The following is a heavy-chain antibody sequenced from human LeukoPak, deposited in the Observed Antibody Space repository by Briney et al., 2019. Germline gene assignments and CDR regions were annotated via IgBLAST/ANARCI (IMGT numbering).Heavy chain of an antibody. CDR3: AREERYCSSTSCFLYFDY. J-gene: IGHJ4*02. D-gene: IGHD2-2*01. CDR1: GYTFTSYG. V-gene: IGHV1-18*01. Sequence: ASVKVSCKASGYTFTSYGISWVRQAPGQGLEWMGWISAYNGNTNYAQKLQGRVTMTTDTSTSTAYMELRSLRSDDTAVYYCAREERYCSSTSCFLYFDYSGQGTLVTVSS. CDR2: ISAYNGNT.